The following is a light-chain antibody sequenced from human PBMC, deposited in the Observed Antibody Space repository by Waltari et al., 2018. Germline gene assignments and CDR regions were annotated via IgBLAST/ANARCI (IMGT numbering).Light chain of an antibody. CDR2: AAS. V-gene: IGKV3-15*01. J-gene: IGKJ1*01. CDR1: QSVTTK. Sequence: EIVMTQSPVTLSVSPGERDTLSCRASQSVTTKVAWYQQKLGQAPRLLISAASTRATGVPTRFSGSGSGTEFTLTISSLQSEDVAIYYCQQYDKWPPWTFGLGTKVELK. CDR3: QQYDKWPPWT.